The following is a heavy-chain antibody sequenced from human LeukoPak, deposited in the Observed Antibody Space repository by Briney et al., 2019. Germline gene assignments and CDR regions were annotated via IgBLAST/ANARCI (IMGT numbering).Heavy chain of an antibody. D-gene: IGHD4-11*01. CDR2: IWSDGTNS. Sequence: GGSLTLSCAASGFIYSHYGMHWVRQAPGKGLEWVAAIWSDGTNSFYGGSVKGRFTISRDNSQNTLFLQMDSLRVEDTAVYYCVRDAQRGFDYSNSLRYWGHGTLVTVSS. V-gene: IGHV3-33*08. CDR3: VRDAQRGFDYSNSLRY. CDR1: GFIYSHYG. J-gene: IGHJ4*01.